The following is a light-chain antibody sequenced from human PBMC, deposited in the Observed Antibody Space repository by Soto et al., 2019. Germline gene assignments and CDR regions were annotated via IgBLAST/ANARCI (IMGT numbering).Light chain of an antibody. Sequence: TPSPSPLSLSPTERATLYCEGSCDVHSYLALYQHKSGQAPRLVIYDASNRAPGIPARFSGSGSGTDFTLTISSLEPEDFAVDYCQQRQYGPPIAFGQGTRVEIK. CDR3: QQRQYGPPIA. V-gene: IGKV3-11*01. CDR1: CDVHSY. J-gene: IGKJ5*01. CDR2: DAS.